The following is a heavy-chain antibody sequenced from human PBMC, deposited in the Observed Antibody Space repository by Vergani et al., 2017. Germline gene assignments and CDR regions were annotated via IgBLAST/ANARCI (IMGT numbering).Heavy chain of an antibody. CDR2: ISGSGGST. Sequence: EVQLLESGGGLVQPGGSLRLSCAASGFTFSSYAMSWVRQAPGKGLEWVSAISGSGGSTYYADSVKGRFTISSDNSKNTLYLQMNSLRAEDTAVYYCAKDRHYGDYALGYMDVWGKGTTVTVSS. D-gene: IGHD4-17*01. CDR1: GFTFSSYA. V-gene: IGHV3-23*01. J-gene: IGHJ6*03. CDR3: AKDRHYGDYALGYMDV.